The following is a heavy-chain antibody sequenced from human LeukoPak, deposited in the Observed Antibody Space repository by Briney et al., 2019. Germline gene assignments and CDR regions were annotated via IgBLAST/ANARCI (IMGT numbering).Heavy chain of an antibody. CDR3: AREIGEQWLVSDY. Sequence: ASVKVSCKASGYTFTGYYMHWVRQAPGQGLEWMGWINPNSGGTNYAQKFQGRVTMTRDTSISTAYMELSRLRSDDTAVYYCAREIGEQWLVSDYWGQGTLVTVSS. D-gene: IGHD6-19*01. V-gene: IGHV1-2*02. J-gene: IGHJ4*02. CDR2: INPNSGGT. CDR1: GYTFTGYY.